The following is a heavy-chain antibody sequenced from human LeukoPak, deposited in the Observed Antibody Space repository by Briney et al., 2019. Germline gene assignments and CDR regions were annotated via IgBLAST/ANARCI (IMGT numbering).Heavy chain of an antibody. CDR1: GYTFTSYS. CDR2: INPSGGTT. V-gene: IGHV1-46*01. D-gene: IGHD2-21*02. Sequence: ASVKVSCKASGYTFTSYSLNWVRQAPGQGLEWMGTINPSGGTTNYAQKFQGRITMARDTSTTTVYMELSSLRSEDTAVYYCARELISGDWTWDIWGQGTMVTVSS. J-gene: IGHJ3*02. CDR3: ARELISGDWTWDI.